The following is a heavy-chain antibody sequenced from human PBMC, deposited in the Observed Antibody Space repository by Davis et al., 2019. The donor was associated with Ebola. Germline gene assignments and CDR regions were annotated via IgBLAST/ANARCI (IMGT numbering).Heavy chain of an antibody. CDR2: ISSSSYI. D-gene: IGHD6-6*01. Sequence: GESLKISCAASGFTFSSYSMNWVRQAPGKGLEWVSSISSSSYIYYADSVKGRFTISRDNAKNSLYLQMNSLRAEDTAVYYCARVWQQLVGIHDWGQGTLVTVSS. J-gene: IGHJ4*02. CDR1: GFTFSSYS. V-gene: IGHV3-21*01. CDR3: ARVWQQLVGIHD.